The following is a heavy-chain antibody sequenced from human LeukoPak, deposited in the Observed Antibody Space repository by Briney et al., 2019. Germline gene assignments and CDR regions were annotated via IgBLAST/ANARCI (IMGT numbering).Heavy chain of an antibody. CDR3: ARISPRYYYDCSGYVFDY. D-gene: IGHD3-22*01. Sequence: PGGSLRLSCAASGFTFSSYWMHWVRQAPGKGLVWVSRINSDGSSTSYADSVKGRFTISRDNAKNTLYLQMNSLRAEDTAVYYCARISPRYYYDCSGYVFDYWGQGTLVTVSS. J-gene: IGHJ4*02. CDR1: GFTFSSYW. CDR2: INSDGSST. V-gene: IGHV3-74*01.